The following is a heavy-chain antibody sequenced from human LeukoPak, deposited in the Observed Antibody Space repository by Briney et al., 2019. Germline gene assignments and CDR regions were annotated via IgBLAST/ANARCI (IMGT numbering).Heavy chain of an antibody. J-gene: IGHJ4*02. V-gene: IGHV3-74*01. D-gene: IGHD5-12*01. Sequence: GGSLRLSCAASGFTFSSYWMHWVRQVPGKGLVWVSRINSDASSTNYADSVKGRFTISRDNAKNTLYLQMNSLRAEDTAVYYCTRVRGYDFDFWGQGTLVTVSA. CDR2: INSDASST. CDR3: TRVRGYDFDF. CDR1: GFTFSSYW.